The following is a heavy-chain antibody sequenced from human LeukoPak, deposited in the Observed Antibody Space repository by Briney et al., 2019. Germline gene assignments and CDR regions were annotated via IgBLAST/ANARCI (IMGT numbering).Heavy chain of an antibody. CDR1: GFTFSTYG. J-gene: IGHJ4*02. CDR3: AKAGSIRFDY. D-gene: IGHD2-2*01. Sequence: GGSLRLSCAASGFTFSTYGMTWVRQAPGKGLEWVSAISGSAATTFYADSVKGRFTISRDNSKTTLYLQINSLRAEDTAVYYCAKAGSIRFDYWGQGTLVTVSS. CDR2: ISGSAATT. V-gene: IGHV3-23*01.